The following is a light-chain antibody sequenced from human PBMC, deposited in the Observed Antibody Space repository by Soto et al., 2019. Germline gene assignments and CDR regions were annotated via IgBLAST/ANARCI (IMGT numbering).Light chain of an antibody. CDR3: QQYNSYPLS. CDR1: QDISNY. V-gene: IGKV1-5*03. Sequence: TQYPSSVSASVGDRVTITCQASQDISNYLNWHQQKPGKAPKLLIYKASSLESGVPSRFSGSGSGTEFTLTISSLQPDHFATYYCQQYNSYPLSFGGATKV. J-gene: IGKJ4*01. CDR2: KAS.